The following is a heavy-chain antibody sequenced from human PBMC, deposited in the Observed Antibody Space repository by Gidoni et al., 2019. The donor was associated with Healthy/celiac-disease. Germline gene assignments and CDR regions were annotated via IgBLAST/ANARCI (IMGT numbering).Heavy chain of an antibody. V-gene: IGHV3-21*01. CDR3: ARDSAYYDFWSGYSHSDY. CDR2: ISRSSSYI. J-gene: IGHJ4*02. D-gene: IGHD3-3*01. Sequence: EVQLVESGGGLVKPGGSLRLYCAASGFTFSSYRMNWVGQAPGKGLEWVSSISRSSSYIYYADSVKGRFTISRDNAKNSLYLQINSLRAEDTAVYYCARDSAYYDFWSGYSHSDYWGQGTLVTVSS. CDR1: GFTFSSYR.